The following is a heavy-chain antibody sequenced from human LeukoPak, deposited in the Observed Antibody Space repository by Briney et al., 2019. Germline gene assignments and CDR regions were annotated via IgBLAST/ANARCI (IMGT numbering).Heavy chain of an antibody. D-gene: IGHD1-26*01. CDR2: ISGSGGST. J-gene: IGHJ5*02. CDR1: GFTFSSYA. Sequence: GGSLRLSCAASGFTFSSYAMSWVRQAPGKGLEWVSAISGSGGSTYYADSVKGRFTISRDNSKNTLYLQMNSLRAEDTAVYYCAEGGATGRYSRPSRFDPWGQGTLVTVSS. CDR3: AEGGATGRYSRPSRFDP. V-gene: IGHV3-23*01.